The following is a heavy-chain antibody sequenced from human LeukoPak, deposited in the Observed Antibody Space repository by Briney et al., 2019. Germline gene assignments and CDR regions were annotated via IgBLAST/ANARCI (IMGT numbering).Heavy chain of an antibody. V-gene: IGHV3-7*01. CDR1: GFTFSNAW. Sequence: PGGSLRLSCAASGFTFSNAWMSWVRQAPGKGLEWVANIKQDGSEKYYVDSVKGRFTISRDNAKNSLYLQMNSLRAEDTAVYYCARDVKYYYDSSGYYAWGQGTLVTVSS. J-gene: IGHJ4*02. CDR2: IKQDGSEK. D-gene: IGHD3-22*01. CDR3: ARDVKYYYDSSGYYA.